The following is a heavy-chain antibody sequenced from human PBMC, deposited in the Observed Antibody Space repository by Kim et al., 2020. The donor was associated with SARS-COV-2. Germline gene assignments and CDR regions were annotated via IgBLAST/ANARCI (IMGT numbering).Heavy chain of an antibody. V-gene: IGHV4-34*01. CDR2: INHSGST. Sequence: SETLSLTCAVYGGSFSGYYWSWIRQPPGKGLEWIGEINHSGSTNYNPSLKSRVTISVDTSKNQFSLKLSSVTAADTAVYYCARGEVEGSIDYWGQGTLVT. CDR1: GGSFSGYY. D-gene: IGHD2-2*01. CDR3: ARGEVEGSIDY. J-gene: IGHJ4*02.